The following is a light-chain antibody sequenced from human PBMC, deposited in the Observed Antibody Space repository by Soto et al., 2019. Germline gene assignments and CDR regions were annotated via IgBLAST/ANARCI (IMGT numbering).Light chain of an antibody. CDR3: QQYGSSPPT. Sequence: EIVLTQSPATLSLSPGERPTLSCRASQSVSSYLAWYQQNTGQAPRLLIYGVSTRATGIPDRFSGSVSGTDLTLTISRLEPEDFAVYYCQQYGSSPPTCGQGTKVDIK. V-gene: IGKV3-20*01. CDR1: QSVSSY. J-gene: IGKJ1*01. CDR2: GVS.